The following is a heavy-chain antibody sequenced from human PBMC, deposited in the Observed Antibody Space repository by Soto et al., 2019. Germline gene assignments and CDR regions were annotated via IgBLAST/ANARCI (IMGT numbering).Heavy chain of an antibody. CDR1: GCVCSSYD. Sequence: GSLRVPCAAYGCVCSSYDMRWVRQAPGKGLEWVSTILVDGRTFYVDSVKGRFTISRDSSQNTVYLQMNSLTAGDTALYYCAKATATGGGAFDICGQGTMVTVSS. D-gene: IGHD2-8*02. CDR2: ILVDGRT. V-gene: IGHV3-23*01. CDR3: AKATATGGGAFDI. J-gene: IGHJ3*02.